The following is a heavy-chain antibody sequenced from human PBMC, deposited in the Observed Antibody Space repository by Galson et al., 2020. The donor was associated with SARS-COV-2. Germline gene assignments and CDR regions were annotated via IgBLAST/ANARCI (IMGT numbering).Heavy chain of an antibody. J-gene: IGHJ4*02. CDR3: ARVLSYSYDY. CDR2: ISTNGGST. D-gene: IGHD5-18*01. CDR1: GFTFNSYA. V-gene: IGHV3-64*01. Sequence: GSLRLSCAASGFTFNSYAMHWVRQAPGKGLEFVSAISTNGGSTYYANSVKGRFTISRDNPKNTLYLQMGSLRAEDMAVYYCARVLSYSYDYWGQGTLVTVSS.